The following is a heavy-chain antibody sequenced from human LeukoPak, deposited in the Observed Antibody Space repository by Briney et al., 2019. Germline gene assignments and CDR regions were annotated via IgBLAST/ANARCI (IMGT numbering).Heavy chain of an antibody. D-gene: IGHD3-10*02. V-gene: IGHV3-7*01. J-gene: IGHJ6*04. Sequence: GGSLRLSCAASGFTFSNYWMHWVRQAPGKWLEWVANIKQDGSEKYYVDSVKGRFTISRDNAKNSLYLQMNSLRAEDTAVYYCAELGITMIGGAWGKGTTVTISS. CDR3: AELGITMIGGA. CDR2: IKQDGSEK. CDR1: GFTFSNYW.